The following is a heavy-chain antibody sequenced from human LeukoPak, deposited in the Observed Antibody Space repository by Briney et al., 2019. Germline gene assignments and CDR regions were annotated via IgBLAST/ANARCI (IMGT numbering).Heavy chain of an antibody. D-gene: IGHD5-24*01. CDR2: ISYSGSS. Sequence: PSQTLSLTCTVSGGSISSGASYWSWIRQHPGKGLEWTGYISYSGSSYYNPSLKTRLTISVDTSKNQFSLELGSVTAADTAFYYCARSDMSTVFDFWGRGTLVTVSS. CDR1: GGSISSGASY. CDR3: ARSDMSTVFDF. V-gene: IGHV4-31*03. J-gene: IGHJ4*02.